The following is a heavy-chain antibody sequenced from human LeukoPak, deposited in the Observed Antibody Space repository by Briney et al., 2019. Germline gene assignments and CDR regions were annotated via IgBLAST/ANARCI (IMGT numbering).Heavy chain of an antibody. J-gene: IGHJ4*02. D-gene: IGHD2-2*01. CDR1: GGSISSGSYY. Sequence: PSETLSLTCTVSGGSISSGSYYWSWIRQPAGKGLEWIGEINHSGSTNYNPSLKSRVTISVDTSKNQFSLKLSSVTTADTAVYYCARGRRRGYCSSTSCSSPFGYWGQGTLVTVSS. CDR3: ARGRRRGYCSSTSCSSPFGY. V-gene: IGHV4-61*10. CDR2: INHSGST.